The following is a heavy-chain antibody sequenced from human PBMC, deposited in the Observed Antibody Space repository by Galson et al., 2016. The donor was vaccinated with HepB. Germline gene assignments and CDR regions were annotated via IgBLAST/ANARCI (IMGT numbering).Heavy chain of an antibody. CDR2: ISGSGANT. Sequence: SLRLSCAASGFTFSSYAMTWGRQAPGKGLEWVSGISGSGANTYYANTVKGRFTISRDNSNNTLYLQVNSLRAVDTALYFCARYSNSWAPFDYWGQGSLVTVSS. CDR3: ARYSNSWAPFDY. J-gene: IGHJ4*02. V-gene: IGHV3-23*01. CDR1: GFTFSSYA. D-gene: IGHD6-13*01.